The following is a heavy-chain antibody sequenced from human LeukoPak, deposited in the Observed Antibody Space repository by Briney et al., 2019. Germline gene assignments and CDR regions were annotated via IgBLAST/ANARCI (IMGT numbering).Heavy chain of an antibody. J-gene: IGHJ4*02. V-gene: IGHV4-34*01. Sequence: SETLSLTCAVYGGSFSGYYWSWIRQPPGKGPEWIGEINHSGSTNYNPSLKSRVTISVDTSKNQFSLKLSSVTAADTAVYYCARGVAAMYSRGTYFDYWGQGTLVTVSS. CDR3: ARGVAAMYSRGTYFDY. D-gene: IGHD5-18*01. CDR1: GGSFSGYY. CDR2: INHSGST.